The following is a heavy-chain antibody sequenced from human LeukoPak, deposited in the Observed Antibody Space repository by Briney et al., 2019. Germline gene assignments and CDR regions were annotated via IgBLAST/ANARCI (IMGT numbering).Heavy chain of an antibody. V-gene: IGHV3-30*02. D-gene: IGHD2-2*02. CDR3: AKERGSIVVVPATIFDY. CDR2: IRYDGSNK. Sequence: GGSLRLSCAASGFTFSSYGMHWVRQAPGKGLEWVAFIRYDGSNKYYADSVKGRFTISRDNSKNTLYLQMNSLRAEDTAVYYCAKERGSIVVVPATIFDYWGQGTLVTVSS. J-gene: IGHJ4*02. CDR1: GFTFSSYG.